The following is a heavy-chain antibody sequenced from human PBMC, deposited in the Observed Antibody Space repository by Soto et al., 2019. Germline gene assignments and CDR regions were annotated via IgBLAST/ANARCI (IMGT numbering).Heavy chain of an antibody. D-gene: IGHD2-15*01. J-gene: IGHJ4*02. V-gene: IGHV3-30-3*01. CDR3: ARDLGWWLAFDY. Sequence: LRLSCAASGFTFSSYAMHWVRQAPGKGLEWVAVISYDGSNKYYADSVKGRFTISRDNSKNTLYLQMNSLRAEDTAVYYCARDLGWWLAFDYWGQGTLVTVSS. CDR1: GFTFSSYA. CDR2: ISYDGSNK.